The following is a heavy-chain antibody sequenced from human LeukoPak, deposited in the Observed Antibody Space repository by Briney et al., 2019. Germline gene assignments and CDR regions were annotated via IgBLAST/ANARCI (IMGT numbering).Heavy chain of an antibody. J-gene: IGHJ4*02. CDR3: AKERVFDSSGCQAFDY. CDR2: ISGSGGRT. Sequence: GGSLRLSCAASGFTFSSYAMNWVRQAPGKGLEWVSAISGSGGRTYYADSVKGRFTISRDNSKNTLYLQMNSLRAEDTAVYYCAKERVFDSSGCQAFDYWGQGTLVTVSS. D-gene: IGHD3-22*01. CDR1: GFTFSSYA. V-gene: IGHV3-23*01.